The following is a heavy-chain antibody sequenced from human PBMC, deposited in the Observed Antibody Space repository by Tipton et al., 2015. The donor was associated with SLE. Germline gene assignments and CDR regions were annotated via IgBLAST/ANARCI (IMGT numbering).Heavy chain of an antibody. Sequence: LSLTCAVSGYSISSGYYWGWIRQPPGKGLEWIGSIYHSGSTYYNPSLKSRVTISVDTSKNQFSLKLSSVTAADTAVYYCATIAVAGSDYWGQGTLVTVPS. CDR1: GYSISSGYY. CDR3: ATIAVAGSDY. J-gene: IGHJ4*02. V-gene: IGHV4-38-2*01. D-gene: IGHD6-19*01. CDR2: IYHSGST.